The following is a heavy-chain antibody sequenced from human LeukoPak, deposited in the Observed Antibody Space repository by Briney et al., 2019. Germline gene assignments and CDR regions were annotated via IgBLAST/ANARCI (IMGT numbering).Heavy chain of an antibody. Sequence: PGGSLRLSCAASGFTFSSYAMSWVRQAPGKGLEWVSAISGSGGSTYCADSVKGRFTISRDNSKNTLYLQMSSLRAEDTAVYYCAKDRWLKGIFDYWGQGTLVTVSS. J-gene: IGHJ4*02. CDR2: ISGSGGST. CDR1: GFTFSSYA. D-gene: IGHD5-24*01. CDR3: AKDRWLKGIFDY. V-gene: IGHV3-23*01.